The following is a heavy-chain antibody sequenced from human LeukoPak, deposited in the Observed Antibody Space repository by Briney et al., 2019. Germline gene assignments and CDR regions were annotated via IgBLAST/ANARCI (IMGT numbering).Heavy chain of an antibody. D-gene: IGHD3-22*01. CDR3: ARGLYYYDSSGYNY. Sequence: KPGGSLRLSCAASGFTFSSYSMNWVRQAPGKGLEWVSSISSSSSYIYYADSVKGRFTISRDNAKNSLYLRMNSLRAEDTAVYYCARGLYYYDSSGYNYWGQGTLVTVSS. J-gene: IGHJ4*02. CDR1: GFTFSSYS. CDR2: ISSSSSYI. V-gene: IGHV3-21*01.